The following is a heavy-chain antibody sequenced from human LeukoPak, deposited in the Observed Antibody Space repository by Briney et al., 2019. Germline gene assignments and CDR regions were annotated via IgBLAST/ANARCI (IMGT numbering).Heavy chain of an antibody. CDR3: ARAHNWKYGSFDF. J-gene: IGHJ4*02. D-gene: IGHD1-7*01. CDR2: INEDGSEK. Sequence: GGSLRLSCAASGFTFSRYWMSWVRQAPGKGLEWVANINEDGSEKYHVDSVKGRFTISRDNAKNSVYLQMNSLRAEDTAVYYCARAHNWKYGSFDFWGQGTLVTVSS. V-gene: IGHV3-7*01. CDR1: GFTFSRYW.